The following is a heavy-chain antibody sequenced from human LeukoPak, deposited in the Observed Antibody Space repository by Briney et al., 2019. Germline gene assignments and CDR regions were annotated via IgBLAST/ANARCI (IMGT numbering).Heavy chain of an antibody. V-gene: IGHV3-23*01. CDR2: ISDSGDIT. J-gene: IGHJ4*02. D-gene: IGHD6-19*01. CDR3: AKDDRRTSGWYFFDY. CDR1: GFAFSNQA. Sequence: PGGSLRLSCAASGFAFSNQAMGWVRQASGKGLEWVSVISDSGDITYYADSVKGRFTISRDNSKNTLFLQMNSLRAEDTAVYYCAKDDRRTSGWYFFDYWGQGTLVTVSS.